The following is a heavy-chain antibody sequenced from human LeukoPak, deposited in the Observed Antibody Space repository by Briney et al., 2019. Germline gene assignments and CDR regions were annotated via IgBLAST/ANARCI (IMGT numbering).Heavy chain of an antibody. CDR1: GYSFTSYW. J-gene: IGHJ3*02. CDR3: ARRYSSSSGASDAFDI. Sequence: GESLKISCKGSGYSFTSYWIGWVRQMPGKGLEWIGIIYPGDSDTRYSPSFQGQVTMSADKSISTAYLQWSSLKASDTAMYYCARRYSSSSGASDAFDIWGQGTMVTVSS. D-gene: IGHD6-6*01. CDR2: IYPGDSDT. V-gene: IGHV5-51*01.